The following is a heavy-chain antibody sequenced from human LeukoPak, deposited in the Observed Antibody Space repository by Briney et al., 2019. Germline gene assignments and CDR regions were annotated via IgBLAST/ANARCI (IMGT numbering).Heavy chain of an antibody. CDR1: GFTFSSYA. CDR2: ISGSGGST. J-gene: IGHJ6*02. D-gene: IGHD2-2*01. CDR3: AKYPSSKFQLLFQYYYYYRMDV. V-gene: IGHV3-23*01. Sequence: GGPLRLSCAASGFTFSSYAMSWVRQAPGKGLEWVSAISGSGGSTYYADSVKGRFTISRDNSKNTLYLQMNSLRAEDTAVYYCAKYPSSKFQLLFQYYYYYRMDVWGQGTTVTVSS.